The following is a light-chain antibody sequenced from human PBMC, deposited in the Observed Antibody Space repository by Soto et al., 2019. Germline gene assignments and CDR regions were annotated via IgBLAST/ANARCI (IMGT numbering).Light chain of an antibody. CDR2: SAS. CDR3: LQVNSFPRT. V-gene: IGKV1-12*01. J-gene: IGKJ1*01. Sequence: IQMTQSPSCLSASIGDRVTITCRASQGIGVRLAWFQQKPGKAPQYLIQSASTLASGVPSRFSGSGSGTDFILTINNLQPEDVATYYCLQVNSFPRTFGQGTKV. CDR1: QGIGVR.